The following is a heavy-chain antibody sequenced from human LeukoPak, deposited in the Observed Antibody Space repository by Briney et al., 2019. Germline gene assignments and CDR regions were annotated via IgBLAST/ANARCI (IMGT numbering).Heavy chain of an antibody. CDR3: ARRGLVAGIYDLVYGFDI. D-gene: IGHD3/OR15-3a*01. V-gene: IGHV1-8*03. CDR1: GYSFTSFH. J-gene: IGHJ3*02. Sequence: ASVKVSCKAAGYSFTSFHINWVRQAPGQGPEWMGWMNPNTGNTGFAQKFQGRLTITQNSPTSTVYMELNSLTSEDTAVYYCARRGLVAGIYDLVYGFDIWGQGTTVTISS. CDR2: MNPNTGNT.